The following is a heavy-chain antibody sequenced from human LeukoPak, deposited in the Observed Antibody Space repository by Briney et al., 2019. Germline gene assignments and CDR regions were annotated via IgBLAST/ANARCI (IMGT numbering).Heavy chain of an antibody. D-gene: IGHD3-22*01. Sequence: PSETLSLTCAVYGGSFSGYYWSWIRQPPGKGLEWIGEINHSGSTNYNPSLKSRVTISVDTSKNQFSLKLSSVTAADTAVYYCARGGMNCYDSSGYRAFDIWGQGTMVTVSS. CDR3: ARGGMNCYDSSGYRAFDI. CDR2: INHSGST. V-gene: IGHV4-34*01. CDR1: GGSFSGYY. J-gene: IGHJ3*02.